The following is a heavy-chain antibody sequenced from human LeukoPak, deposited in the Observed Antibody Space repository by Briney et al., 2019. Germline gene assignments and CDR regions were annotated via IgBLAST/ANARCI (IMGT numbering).Heavy chain of an antibody. CDR2: IYYSGTT. CDR1: GASMSVTNYY. CDR3: ARHFWGSGNWFGP. J-gene: IGHJ5*02. V-gene: IGHV4-39*01. D-gene: IGHD3-10*01. Sequence: SETLSLTCTVSGASMSVTNYYWGWIRQPPGKGLEWIGSIYYSGTTYYNPSLKSRVTISVDTSKNQSSLEVISVTAADTAVYYCARHFWGSGNWFGPWGQGALVTVSS.